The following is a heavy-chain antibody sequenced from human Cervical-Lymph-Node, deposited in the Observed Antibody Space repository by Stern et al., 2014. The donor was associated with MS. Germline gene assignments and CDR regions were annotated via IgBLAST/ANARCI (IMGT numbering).Heavy chain of an antibody. Sequence: QMQLGQSGAEVTQPGASGKVSCKASGHTSTRYGITWVRQAPGQGLERMAWISANKGDTNYAQQLQGRVTMTTDTSTYTTYMELRSLRSDDTAVYYCARGVEIYSSNWNPQLGYYYYSFDVWGQGTTVTVSS. CDR2: ISANKGDT. D-gene: IGHD6-13*01. CDR1: GHTSTRYG. J-gene: IGHJ6*02. CDR3: ARGVEIYSSNWNPQLGYYYYSFDV. V-gene: IGHV1-18*01.